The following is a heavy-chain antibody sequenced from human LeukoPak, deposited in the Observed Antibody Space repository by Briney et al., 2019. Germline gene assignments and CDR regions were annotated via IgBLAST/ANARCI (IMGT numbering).Heavy chain of an antibody. Sequence: GGSLRLSCAASGFTFSTYAMSWVRQAPGKGLEWVSGISDGGDYTYYADSVKGRFTISRDNSKNTLYLQMNSLRADDTAVYHCAKEKKSGGWPIDYWGQGTLVTVSS. V-gene: IGHV3-23*01. D-gene: IGHD2-15*01. CDR3: AKEKKSGGWPIDY. CDR1: GFTFSTYA. J-gene: IGHJ4*02. CDR2: ISDGGDYT.